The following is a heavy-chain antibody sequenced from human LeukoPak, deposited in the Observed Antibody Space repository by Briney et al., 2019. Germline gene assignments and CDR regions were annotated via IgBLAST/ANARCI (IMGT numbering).Heavy chain of an antibody. CDR2: IYYSGST. Sequence: SETLSLTCTVSGGSISSYYWSWIRQPPGKGLEWIGYIYYSGSTNYNPSLKSRVTISVDTSKNQFSLKLSSVTAADTAVYYCARVHILTGYPYYFDYWGQGTLVTVSS. CDR1: GGSISSYY. CDR3: ARVHILTGYPYYFDY. V-gene: IGHV4-59*12. D-gene: IGHD3-9*01. J-gene: IGHJ4*02.